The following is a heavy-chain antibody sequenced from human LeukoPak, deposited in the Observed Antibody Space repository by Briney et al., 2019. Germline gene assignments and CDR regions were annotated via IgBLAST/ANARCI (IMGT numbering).Heavy chain of an antibody. CDR1: GYTFTTYA. CDR2: INTNTGNP. CDR3: ARDQSSSWTHYYYMDV. Sequence: ASVKVSCKASGYTFTTYAMNWVRQAPGQGLEWMGWINTNTGNPTYTQGFTGRFVFSLDTSVSTAYLQISSLKAEDTAVYYCARDQSSSWTHYYYMDVWGKGTTVTVSS. J-gene: IGHJ6*03. V-gene: IGHV7-4-1*02. D-gene: IGHD6-13*01.